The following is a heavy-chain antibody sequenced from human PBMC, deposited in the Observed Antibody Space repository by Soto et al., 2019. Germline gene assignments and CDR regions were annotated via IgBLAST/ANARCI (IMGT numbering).Heavy chain of an antibody. CDR2: ISYGGNT. V-gene: IGHV4-39*01. Sequence: QLQLQESGPGLVKPSETLSLICTVSGGSITSNTDYWGWIRQPPGKGLEYIGPISYGGNTNYNSSLKSRVSTSVDSSENQFSLKLTPMTAADTAVYYCARLGAPRGPLWYWGPGSLVTVS. D-gene: IGHD1-26*01. CDR1: GGSITSNTDY. CDR3: ARLGAPRGPLWY. J-gene: IGHJ4*02.